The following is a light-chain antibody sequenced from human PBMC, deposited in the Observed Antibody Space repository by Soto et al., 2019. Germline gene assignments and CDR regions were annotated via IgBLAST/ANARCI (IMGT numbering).Light chain of an antibody. V-gene: IGKV3-20*01. CDR2: GAS. J-gene: IGKJ5*01. Sequence: SVLTQCPGALSLSPGERATLSCRASQSVSNNYLAWYQQKPGQAPRLLIYGASSRATGIPDRFSGSGSGTDFTLTISRLEPEDFAVYYCQQYGFTFGQGTRLEI. CDR1: QSVSNNY. CDR3: QQYGFT.